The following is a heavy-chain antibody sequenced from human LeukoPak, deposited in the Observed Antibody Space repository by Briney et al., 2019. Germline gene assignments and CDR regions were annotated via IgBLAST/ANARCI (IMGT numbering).Heavy chain of an antibody. V-gene: IGHV3-15*01. CDR1: GFTFSNAW. Sequence: PGGSLRLSCAASGFTFSNAWMGWVRQAPGKGLEWVGRIKSKTDGGTTDYAAPVKGRFTISRDDSKNTLYLQMNSLKTEDTAVYYCTTERYDDFWSPDYWGQGTLVTVSS. CDR2: IKSKTDGGTT. CDR3: TTERYDDFWSPDY. J-gene: IGHJ4*02. D-gene: IGHD3-3*01.